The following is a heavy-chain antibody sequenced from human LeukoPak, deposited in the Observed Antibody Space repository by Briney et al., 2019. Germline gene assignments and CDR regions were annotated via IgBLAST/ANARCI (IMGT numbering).Heavy chain of an antibody. CDR1: GFTFSSYW. D-gene: IGHD2-2*01. V-gene: IGHV3-74*01. Sequence: AGGSLRLSCAASGFTFSSYWMHWVRQAPGKGLVWVSRINSDGSSTNYADSVKGRFTISRDNAKNTLYLQMNSLRAEDTAVYYCARDHCSSTSCYLSVYYFDYWGQGTLVTVSS. CDR3: ARDHCSSTSCYLSVYYFDY. CDR2: INSDGSST. J-gene: IGHJ4*02.